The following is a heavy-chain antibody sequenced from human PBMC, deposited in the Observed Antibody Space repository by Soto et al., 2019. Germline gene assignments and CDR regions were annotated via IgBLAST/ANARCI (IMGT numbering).Heavy chain of an antibody. CDR1: GFTFSNAW. J-gene: IGHJ4*02. CDR3: TTQWLRVFAGSGPNYY. CDR2: IKSKTGGGTT. Sequence: PGGSLRLSCAASGFTFSNAWMSWVRQAPGKGLEWVGRIKSKTGGGTTDYAAPVKGRFTISRDDSKNTLYLQVNSLKTEDTAVYYCTTQWLRVFAGSGPNYYWGQGTLVTVSS. V-gene: IGHV3-15*01. D-gene: IGHD5-12*01.